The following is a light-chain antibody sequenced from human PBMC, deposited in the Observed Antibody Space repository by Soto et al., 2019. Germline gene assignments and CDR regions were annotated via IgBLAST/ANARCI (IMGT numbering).Light chain of an antibody. Sequence: EIVLTQSPGTLSLSPGERATLSCRASQSVSSYLAWYQQKPGQAPRLLIYDASNRATGIPARFSGSGSGTDFTLTISSLQPEDVATYYCQKYNSAPITFGQGTRLEIK. CDR1: QSVSSY. CDR2: DAS. J-gene: IGKJ5*01. CDR3: QKYNSAPIT. V-gene: IGKV3-11*01.